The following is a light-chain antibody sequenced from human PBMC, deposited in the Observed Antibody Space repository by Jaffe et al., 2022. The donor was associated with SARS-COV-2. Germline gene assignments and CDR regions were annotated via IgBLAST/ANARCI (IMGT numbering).Light chain of an antibody. CDR2: KAS. J-gene: IGKJ2*01. CDR3: QQYSSYPYT. Sequence: DIQMTQSPSTLSASVGDRVTITCRASQSISSWLAWYQQKPGKVPKLLIYKASNLQSGVPSRFRGSGFGTEFTLTISSLQPDDFATYYCQQYSSYPYTFGQGTKLEIK. V-gene: IGKV1-5*03. CDR1: QSISSW.